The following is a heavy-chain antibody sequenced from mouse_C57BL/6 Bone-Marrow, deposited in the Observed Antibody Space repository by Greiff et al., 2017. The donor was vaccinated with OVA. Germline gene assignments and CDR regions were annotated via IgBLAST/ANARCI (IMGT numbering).Heavy chain of an antibody. D-gene: IGHD4-1*01. Sequence: VQRVESGAELVRPGTSVKTSCKASGYTFTNYWIGWAKQRPGHGLEWIGDIYPGGGYTNYNEKFKGKATLTADKSSSTAYMQFSSLTSEDSAIYYCALGRRWYFDVWGTGTTVTVSS. CDR1: GYTFTNYW. CDR2: IYPGGGYT. CDR3: ALGRRWYFDV. J-gene: IGHJ1*03. V-gene: IGHV1-63*01.